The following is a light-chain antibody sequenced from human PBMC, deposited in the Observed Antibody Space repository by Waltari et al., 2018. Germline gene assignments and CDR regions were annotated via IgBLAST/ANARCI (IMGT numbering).Light chain of an antibody. V-gene: IGKV3-15*01. CDR2: GAS. Sequence: EIVMTQSPATLSVSPGERATLSCGASQSIRTSLAWYQQTPGQPPRLLIYGASTRATGIPARFSGSGSGTEFTLTISSLQSEDFAVYYCQQYDNWPPWTFGPGTRVEVK. J-gene: IGKJ1*01. CDR1: QSIRTS. CDR3: QQYDNWPPWT.